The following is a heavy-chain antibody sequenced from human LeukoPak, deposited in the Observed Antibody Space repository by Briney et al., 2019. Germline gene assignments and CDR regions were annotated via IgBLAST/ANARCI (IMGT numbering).Heavy chain of an antibody. CDR1: GYTFTNYY. J-gene: IGHJ3*02. V-gene: IGHV1-46*01. D-gene: IGHD5-12*01. Sequence: ASVKVSCKASGYTFTNYYIHWVRQAPGQGLEWMGLINPGGDNTDYAQNFQGRVTMTRDTSTSTVYMGLSSLRSDDTAVYYCARGGYHDAFDIWGQGTMVTVSS. CDR2: INPGGDNT. CDR3: ARGGYHDAFDI.